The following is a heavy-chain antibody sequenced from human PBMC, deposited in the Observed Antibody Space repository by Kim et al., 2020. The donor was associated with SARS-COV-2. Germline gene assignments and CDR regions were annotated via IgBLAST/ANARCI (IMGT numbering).Heavy chain of an antibody. D-gene: IGHD6-19*01. CDR3: AVQAVAGGNFLSSYHYYYYGMDV. CDR2: ISAYNGNT. V-gene: IGHV1-18*01. J-gene: IGHJ6*02. Sequence: ASVKVSCKASGYTFTSYGISWVRQAPGQGLEWMGWISAYNGNTNYAQKLQGRVTMTTDTSTSTAYMELRSLRSDDTAVYYCAVQAVAGGNFLSSYHYYYYGMDVWGQGTTVTVSS. CDR1: GYTFTSYG.